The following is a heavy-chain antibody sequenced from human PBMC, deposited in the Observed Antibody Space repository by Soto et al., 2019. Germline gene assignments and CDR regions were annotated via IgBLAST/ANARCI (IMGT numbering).Heavy chain of an antibody. CDR3: AKVSSSWYSGFFDL. CDR2: ITDSGGST. D-gene: IGHD6-13*01. V-gene: IGHV3-23*01. Sequence: GGSLRLSCAASGFSFSDYAMTWVRQPPGKGLEWVSSITDSGGSTYYADSVKGRFTISRDNSMNTLYLQMNTLRAEDTAVYYCAKVSSSWYSGFFDLWGQGTLVTVS. J-gene: IGHJ4*02. CDR1: GFSFSDYA.